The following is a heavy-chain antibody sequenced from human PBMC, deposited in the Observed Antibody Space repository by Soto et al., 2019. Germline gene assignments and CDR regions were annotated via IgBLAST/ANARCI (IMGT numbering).Heavy chain of an antibody. CDR2: ISGTGGST. Sequence: PGGSLRLSCAASGFTFNSYAMNWVRQAPGKGLEWVATISGTGGSTYYADSVKGRFTISRDNSKNTLYLQMNSLRVEDTAVYYCAKDRLGGNFDYWGQGTQVTV. CDR3: AKDRLGGNFDY. V-gene: IGHV3-23*01. CDR1: GFTFNSYA. J-gene: IGHJ4*02.